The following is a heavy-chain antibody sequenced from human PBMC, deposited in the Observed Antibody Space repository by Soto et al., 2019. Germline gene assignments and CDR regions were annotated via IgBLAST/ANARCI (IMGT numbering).Heavy chain of an antibody. CDR1: GGSISSSSYY. Sequence: SETLSLTCTVSGGSISSSSYYWGWIRQPPGKGLEWIGSIYYSGSTYYNPSLKSRVTISVDTSKNQFSLKLSSVTAADTAVYYWARHGGAAAPDWFDPWGQGTLVTVSS. V-gene: IGHV4-39*01. CDR3: ARHGGAAAPDWFDP. CDR2: IYYSGST. D-gene: IGHD6-13*01. J-gene: IGHJ5*02.